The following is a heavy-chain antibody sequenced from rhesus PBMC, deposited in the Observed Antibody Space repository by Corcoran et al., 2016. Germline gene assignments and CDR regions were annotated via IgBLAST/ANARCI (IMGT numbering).Heavy chain of an antibody. Sequence: EVQLVESGGGLVQPGGSLRLSCAASGFTFSTYGIHWVRQAPGKGLEWVALISFYVSKKYYAYSAKYRFTISRDNSKNMVYLQMNNLKLEDTAVYYCVRGFYGLDSWGQGVVVTVSS. J-gene: IGHJ6*01. CDR3: VRGFYGLDS. CDR2: ISFYVSKK. V-gene: IGHV3-54*02. CDR1: GFTFSTYG.